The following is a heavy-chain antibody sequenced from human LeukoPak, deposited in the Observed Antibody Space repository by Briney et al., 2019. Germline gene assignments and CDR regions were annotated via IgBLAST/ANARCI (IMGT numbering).Heavy chain of an antibody. V-gene: IGHV4-59*04. J-gene: IGHJ5*02. CDR2: IYNSGST. CDR1: GGSISSYS. Sequence: PSETLSLTCTVSGGSISSYSWSWTRQPPGKGLEWIGNIYNSGSTYYNPSLKSRVTISVDTSKNQFSLKLSSVTAADTAVYYCARQAYSSNLGWFDPWGQGTLVTVSS. D-gene: IGHD6-13*01. CDR3: ARQAYSSNLGWFDP.